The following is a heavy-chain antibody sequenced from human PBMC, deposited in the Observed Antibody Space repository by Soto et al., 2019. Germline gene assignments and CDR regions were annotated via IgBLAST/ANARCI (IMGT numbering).Heavy chain of an antibody. J-gene: IGHJ4*02. CDR1: GGSISSGDYY. CDR3: ARGSYDSRGHDNYVFDY. D-gene: IGHD3-22*01. CDR2: IYYSGST. V-gene: IGHV4-30-4*01. Sequence: QVQLQESGPGLVKPSQTLSLTCTVSGGSISSGDYYWSWIRQPPGKGLEWIGYIYYSGSTYYNPSLKSRFTISVDTSKNQFSLKLSSVTAADTAIYYCARGSYDSRGHDNYVFDYWGQGTLVTVSS.